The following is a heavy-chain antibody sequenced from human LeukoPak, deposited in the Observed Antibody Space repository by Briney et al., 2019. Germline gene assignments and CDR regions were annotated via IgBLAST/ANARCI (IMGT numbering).Heavy chain of an antibody. Sequence: GRSLRLCCAVSGFNFDDYAMHWVRQAPGGGLEWVSGINWKTGNGIYADSVKGRFTISRDNAKNSLYLQMSSLRAEDTALYCTRRAARWQFDLWGRGTLLTVSS. CDR2: INWKTGNG. J-gene: IGHJ2*01. D-gene: IGHD1-1*01. CDR3: RRAARWQFDL. V-gene: IGHV3-9*01. CDR1: GFNFDDYA.